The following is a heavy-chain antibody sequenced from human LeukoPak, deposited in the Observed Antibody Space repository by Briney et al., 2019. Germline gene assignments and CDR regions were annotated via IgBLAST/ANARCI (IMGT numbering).Heavy chain of an antibody. Sequence: GASVKVSCKASGYTFTDYYMHWVRQAPGQGLEWMGRISPNSGGTNYAQNFQGRVTMTRDTSISTAYMELSRLRSDDTAVYYCARDWSSGSYTGAFDIWGQGTMVTVSS. CDR2: ISPNSGGT. CDR1: GYTFTDYY. V-gene: IGHV1-2*06. D-gene: IGHD1-26*01. J-gene: IGHJ3*02. CDR3: ARDWSSGSYTGAFDI.